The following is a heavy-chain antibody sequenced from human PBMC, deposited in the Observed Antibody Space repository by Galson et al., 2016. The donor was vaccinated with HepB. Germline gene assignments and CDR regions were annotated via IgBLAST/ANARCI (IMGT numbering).Heavy chain of an antibody. J-gene: IGHJ4*02. CDR3: MSPPVGSIWNYLDL. Sequence: SLRLSCAASGFTFSGYVMAWVRLAPGKGLEWVSSVTGAGVVTHYAESVKGRLTISRDNSKNTVYLHMNSLRGEDTAIYYCMSPPVGSIWNYLDLWGQGTQVTDSS. CDR2: VTGAGVVT. CDR1: GFTFSGYV. V-gene: IGHV3-23*01. D-gene: IGHD1-7*01.